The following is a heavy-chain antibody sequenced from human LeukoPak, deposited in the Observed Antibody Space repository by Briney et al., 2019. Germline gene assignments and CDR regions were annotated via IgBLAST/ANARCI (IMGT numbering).Heavy chain of an antibody. CDR3: ARDPPGWLVNGRNWFDP. D-gene: IGHD6-19*01. Sequence: SETLSLTCTVSGGSISSSSYYWGWIRQPPGKGLEWIGSIYYSGSTYYNPSLKSRVTISVDTSKNQFSLKLSSVTAADTAVYYCARDPPGWLVNGRNWFDPWGQGTLVTVSS. J-gene: IGHJ5*02. V-gene: IGHV4-39*07. CDR1: GGSISSSSYY. CDR2: IYYSGST.